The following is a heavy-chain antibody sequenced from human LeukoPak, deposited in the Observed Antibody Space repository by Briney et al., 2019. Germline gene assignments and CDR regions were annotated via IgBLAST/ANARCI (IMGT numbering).Heavy chain of an antibody. J-gene: IGHJ4*02. Sequence: GASVKVSCKASGYTFTNYGLTWVRQAPGQGLEWMGWISAYNGNANYAQKLQGRVSMTTDTSTSTAYMELRSLRSDDTAVYYCATESPGDTAMVLDYWGQGTLVTVSS. V-gene: IGHV1-18*01. CDR3: ATESPGDTAMVLDY. CDR2: ISAYNGNA. CDR1: GYTFTNYG. D-gene: IGHD5-18*01.